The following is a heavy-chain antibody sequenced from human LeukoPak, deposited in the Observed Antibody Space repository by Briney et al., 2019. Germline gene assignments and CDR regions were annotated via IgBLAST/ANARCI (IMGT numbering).Heavy chain of an antibody. CDR3: ARPENATANGLDP. CDR2: MNPNSGNT. J-gene: IGHJ5*02. Sequence: ASVKVSCKASGGTFSSYAINWVRQATGQGLEWMGWMNPNSGNTGYAQKFQGRVTMTRNTSISTAYMELSSLRSEDTAVYYCARPENATANGLDPWGQGTLVTVSS. D-gene: IGHD2-8*01. CDR1: GGTFSSYA. V-gene: IGHV1-8*02.